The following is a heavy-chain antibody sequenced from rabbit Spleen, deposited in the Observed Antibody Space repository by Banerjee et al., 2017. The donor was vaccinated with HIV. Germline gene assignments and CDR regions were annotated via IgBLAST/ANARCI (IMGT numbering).Heavy chain of an antibody. V-gene: IGHV1S45*01. CDR2: INIVTGKS. D-gene: IGHD1-1*01. J-gene: IGHJ4*01. CDR3: ARDLVAVIGWNFNL. CDR1: GFSFSNKAV. Sequence: QEQLGESGGGLVQPEGSLKLSCTASGFSFSNKAVMCWVRQAPGKGLEWIACINIVTGKSVYASWAKGRFMMSRTSSTTVTLQMTSLTAADTATYFCARDLVAVIGWNFNLWGPGTLVTVS.